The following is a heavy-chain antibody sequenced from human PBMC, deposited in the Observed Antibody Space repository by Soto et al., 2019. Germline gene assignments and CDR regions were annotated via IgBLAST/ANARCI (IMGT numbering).Heavy chain of an antibody. Sequence: GSLRLSCAASGFTFSSYNMNWVRQAPGKGLEWVSSISSSSSYIYYADSVKGRFTISRDNAKNSMYLQMNSLRAEDTAVYYCARVITGTRDLYYYYGMDVWGQGTTVTVSS. CDR2: ISSSSSYI. CDR3: ARVITGTRDLYYYYGMDV. J-gene: IGHJ6*02. V-gene: IGHV3-21*06. D-gene: IGHD1-20*01. CDR1: GFTFSSYN.